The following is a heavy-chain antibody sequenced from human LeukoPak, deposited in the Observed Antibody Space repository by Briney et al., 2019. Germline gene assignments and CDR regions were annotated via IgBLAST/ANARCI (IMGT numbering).Heavy chain of an antibody. CDR1: GYTFTSYG. CDR3: AAGSITMVRGVTPGPGRGYYYGMDV. D-gene: IGHD3-10*01. CDR2: ISAYNGNT. V-gene: IGHV1-18*01. Sequence: ASVKVSCKASGYTFTSYGISWVRQAPGQGLEWMGWISAYNGNTNYAQKLQGRVTMTTDTSTSTAYMELRSLRSDDTAVYYCAAGSITMVRGVTPGPGRGYYYGMDVWGQGTTVTVSS. J-gene: IGHJ6*02.